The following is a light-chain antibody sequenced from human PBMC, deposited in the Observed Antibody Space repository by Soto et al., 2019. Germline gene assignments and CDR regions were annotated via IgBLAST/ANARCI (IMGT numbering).Light chain of an antibody. V-gene: IGLV2-23*02. Sequence: QSVLTQPASVSGSPGQSSTISCTGTSSDVGSYNLVSWYQQHPGKAPKLMIYEVSKRPSGVSNRFSGSKSGNTASLTISGLQAEDEADYYCCSYAGSSTFPYVFGTGTKLTVL. CDR2: EVS. CDR3: CSYAGSSTFPYV. J-gene: IGLJ1*01. CDR1: SSDVGSYNL.